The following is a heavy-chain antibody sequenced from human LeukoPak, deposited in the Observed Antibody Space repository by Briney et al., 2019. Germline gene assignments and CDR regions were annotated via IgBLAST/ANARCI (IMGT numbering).Heavy chain of an antibody. CDR2: ISSSSSYI. V-gene: IGHV3-21*01. Sequence: RPGGSLRLSCAASGFTFSSYSMNWVRQAPGKGLEWVSSISSSSSYIYYADSVKGRFTISRDNAKNSLYLQMNSLRAEDTAVYYCASGVSEAPYSSSRTYYFDYWGQGTLVTVSS. CDR3: ASGVSEAPYSSSRTYYFDY. J-gene: IGHJ4*02. CDR1: GFTFSSYS. D-gene: IGHD6-13*01.